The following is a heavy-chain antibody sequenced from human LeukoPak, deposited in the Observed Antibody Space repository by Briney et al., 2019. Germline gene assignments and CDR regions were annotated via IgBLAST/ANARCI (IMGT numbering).Heavy chain of an antibody. J-gene: IGHJ1*01. D-gene: IGHD3-22*01. Sequence: GGSLRLSCAASGFTFSTYWMHWVRQAPGKGLMWVSRIKSDGSTNYADSVKGRFTISRDNAKNTVSLQMNSLRPEDTGVYYCARAPSEIGGYYPEYFRHWGQGTLVTVSS. CDR3: ARAPSEIGGYYPEYFRH. CDR1: GFTFSTYW. CDR2: IKSDGST. V-gene: IGHV3-74*01.